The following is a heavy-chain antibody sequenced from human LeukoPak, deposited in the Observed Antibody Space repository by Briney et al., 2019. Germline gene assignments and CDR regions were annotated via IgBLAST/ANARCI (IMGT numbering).Heavy chain of an antibody. CDR3: AREPGAVAGDY. V-gene: IGHV1-2*02. D-gene: IGHD6-19*01. CDR2: INPNSGGT. J-gene: IGHJ4*02. Sequence: AASVTVSCKASGYTFTGYYMHWVRQAPGQGLEWMGWINPNSGGTNYAQKFQGRVTMTRDTSISTAYMELSRLRSDDTAVYYCAREPGAVAGDYWGQGTLVTVSS. CDR1: GYTFTGYY.